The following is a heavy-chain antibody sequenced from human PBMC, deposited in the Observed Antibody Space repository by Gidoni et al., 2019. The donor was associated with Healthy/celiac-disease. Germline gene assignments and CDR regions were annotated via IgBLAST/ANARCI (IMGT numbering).Heavy chain of an antibody. CDR3: AKDGSHNWNDGFDYYYGMDV. V-gene: IGHV3-23*01. Sequence: EVQLLESGGGLVQPGVSLRLSWAASGFTIGSYAMRWVREALGRGLEWVSASSGRGGSTYYADSVRCRFTISRDNSKNTLYLQMNSRRAEDTAVYYGAKDGSHNWNDGFDYYYGMDVWGQGTTVTVSS. D-gene: IGHD1-20*01. CDR1: GFTIGSYA. J-gene: IGHJ6*02. CDR2: SSGRGGST.